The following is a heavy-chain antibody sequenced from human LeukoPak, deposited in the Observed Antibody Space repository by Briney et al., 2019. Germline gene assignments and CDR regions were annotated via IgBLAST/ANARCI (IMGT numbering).Heavy chain of an antibody. CDR3: IVFGDSNH. Sequence: GGSLRLSCTASGFTGSHNYMSWVRQAPGKGLEWVSATHSSGGTYYADSVKGRFTISRDTSKNTLYLQINSLSVEDTAVYYCIVFGDSNHWGQGTLVTVSS. J-gene: IGHJ5*02. V-gene: IGHV3-53*01. D-gene: IGHD4-17*01. CDR2: THSSGGT. CDR1: GFTGSHNY.